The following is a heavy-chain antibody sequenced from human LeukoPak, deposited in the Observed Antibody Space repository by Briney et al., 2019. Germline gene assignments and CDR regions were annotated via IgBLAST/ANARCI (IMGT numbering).Heavy chain of an antibody. J-gene: IGHJ4*02. CDR1: GGSISSYY. CDR3: ARVMGTAMVSSGYYFDY. CDR2: IYYSGST. D-gene: IGHD5-18*01. V-gene: IGHV4-59*01. Sequence: SETLSLTCTVSGGSISSYYWSWVPQPPGKGLEWIGYIYYSGSTNYNPSLKSRVTISVDTSKNQFSLKLSSVTAADTAVYYCARVMGTAMVSSGYYFDYWGQGTLVTVSS.